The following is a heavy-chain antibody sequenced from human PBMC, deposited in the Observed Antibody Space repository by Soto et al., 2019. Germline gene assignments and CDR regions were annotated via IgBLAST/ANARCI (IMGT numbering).Heavy chain of an antibody. CDR2: IYSSGSA. CDR3: ARGFSSVSMDA. J-gene: IGHJ6*02. CDR1: GDSVNSGGYY. D-gene: IGHD6-19*01. V-gene: IGHV4-61*08. Sequence: SETLSLTCTVSGDSVNSGGYYWSWIRQPPGKGLEWIGYIYSSGSANYNPSLKSRVTISRDTSKNQISLKVASVTAADTAGYYCARGFSSVSMDAWGQGTTVTV.